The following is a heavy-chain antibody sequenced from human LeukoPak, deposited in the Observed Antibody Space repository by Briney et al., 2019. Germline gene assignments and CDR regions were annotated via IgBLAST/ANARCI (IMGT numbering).Heavy chain of an antibody. CDR1: GFTFSSYA. D-gene: IGHD3-22*01. V-gene: IGHV3-30-3*01. CDR2: ISYDGSNK. CDR3: AREKQYYYDSSGSIRSDAFDI. J-gene: IGHJ3*02. Sequence: GGSLRLSCAASGFTFSSYAMHWVRQAPGKGLEWVAVISYDGSNKYYADSVKGRFTISRDNSKNTLYLQMNSLRAEDTAVYYCAREKQYYYDSSGSIRSDAFDIWGQGTMDTVSS.